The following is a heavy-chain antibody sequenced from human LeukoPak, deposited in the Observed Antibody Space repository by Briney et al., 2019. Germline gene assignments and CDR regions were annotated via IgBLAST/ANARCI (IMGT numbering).Heavy chain of an antibody. D-gene: IGHD2-21*02. Sequence: PGGSLRLSCAASGFTFSSHWMHWVRQAPGKGLVWVSRIKSDGSSTIYADSVKGRFTISRDNAKNTLYLQMNSLRAEDMAVYYCARAASCGGDCSSSYLQHWGQGTLVTVSS. CDR3: ARAASCGGDCSSSYLQH. CDR1: GFTFSSHW. J-gene: IGHJ1*01. CDR2: IKSDGSST. V-gene: IGHV3-74*01.